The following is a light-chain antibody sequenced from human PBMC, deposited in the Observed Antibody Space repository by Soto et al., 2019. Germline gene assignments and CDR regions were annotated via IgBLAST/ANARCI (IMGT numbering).Light chain of an antibody. V-gene: IGLV1-44*01. CDR1: SSNIGSNS. CDR2: SNN. Sequence: QSVLTQPPSASGTPGQRVTISCSGRSSNIGSNSVNWYQQLPGMAPRLVIQSNNQRPSGVPDRFSGSKSGTSASLAITGLQAEDEGDYYCQSYDSTLSARYVFGTGTKVTVL. J-gene: IGLJ1*01. CDR3: QSYDSTLSARYV.